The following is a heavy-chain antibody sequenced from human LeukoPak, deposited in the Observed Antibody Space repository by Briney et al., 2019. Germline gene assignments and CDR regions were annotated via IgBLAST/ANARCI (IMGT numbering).Heavy chain of an antibody. CDR3: AGAEGIAVARLRFDYYYYMDV. D-gene: IGHD6-19*01. J-gene: IGHJ6*03. CDR1: GGTFSSYA. CDR2: IIPTFGTA. V-gene: IGHV1-69*05. Sequence: ASVKVSCKASGGTFSSYAISWVRQAPGQGLEWMGGIIPTFGTANYAQKFQGRVTITTDESTSTAYMELSSLRSEDTAVYYCAGAEGIAVARLRFDYYYYMDVWGKGTTVTVSS.